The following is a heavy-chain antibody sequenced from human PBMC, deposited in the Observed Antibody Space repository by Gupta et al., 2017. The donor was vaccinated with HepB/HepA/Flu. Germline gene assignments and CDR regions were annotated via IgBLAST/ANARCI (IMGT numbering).Heavy chain of an antibody. CDR3: ARGWLSNSFDY. CDR2: ISSDSSTI. J-gene: IGHJ4*02. D-gene: IGHD5-24*01. Sequence: EVQLVESGGGSVQPGGSLRLSCAASGFTINSYSMDWVRQAPGKGPEWISYISSDSSTIYYRDSVRGRFTISRDNAKNSLFLKMNSLRDEDTAVYYCARGWLSNSFDYLGQGTTVTVSS. CDR1: GFTINSYS. V-gene: IGHV3-48*02.